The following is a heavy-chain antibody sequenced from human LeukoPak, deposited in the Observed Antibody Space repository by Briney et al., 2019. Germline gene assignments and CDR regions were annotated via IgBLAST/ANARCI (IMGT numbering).Heavy chain of an antibody. Sequence: GGSLRLSCAASGFTFSSYAMSWVRQAPGKGLEWVSAISGSGGSTYYADSVKGRFTISRDNSKNTLYLQMNSLRAEDTAVYYCAKDIPAYYYGSGTPQGAFDIWGQGTMVTVSS. CDR1: GFTFSSYA. CDR3: AKDIPAYYYGSGTPQGAFDI. V-gene: IGHV3-23*01. J-gene: IGHJ3*02. CDR2: ISGSGGST. D-gene: IGHD3-10*01.